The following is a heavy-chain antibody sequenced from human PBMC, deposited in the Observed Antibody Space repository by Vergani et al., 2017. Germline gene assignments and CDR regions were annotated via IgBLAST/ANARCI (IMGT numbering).Heavy chain of an antibody. V-gene: IGHV1-69*12. J-gene: IGHJ6*02. CDR1: GGTFSSYA. CDR2: INPIFGTA. CDR3: ARPEDGSGSYSYYYYYNGMDV. Sequence: QVQLVQSGAEVKKPGLSVKVSCKASGGTFSSYAISWVRQASGQGLEWMGGINPIFGTANYAQKFQGRVTITADESTSTAYMELSSLRSEDTAVYYCARPEDGSGSYSYYYYYNGMDVWGQGTTVTVSS. D-gene: IGHD3-10*01.